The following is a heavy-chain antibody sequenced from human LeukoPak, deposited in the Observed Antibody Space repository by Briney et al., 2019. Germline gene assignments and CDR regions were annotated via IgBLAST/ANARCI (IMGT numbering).Heavy chain of an antibody. CDR1: GYTFTGYY. D-gene: IGHD6-19*01. CDR2: INPNSGGT. J-gene: IGHJ3*02. Sequence: GASVKVSCKASGYTFTGYYMHWVRQAPGQGLEWMGWINPNSGGTNYAQKFQGGVTMTRDTSISTAYMELSRLRSDDTAVYHCASCGGCQWDAFDIWGQGTMVTVSS. CDR3: ASCGGCQWDAFDI. V-gene: IGHV1-2*02.